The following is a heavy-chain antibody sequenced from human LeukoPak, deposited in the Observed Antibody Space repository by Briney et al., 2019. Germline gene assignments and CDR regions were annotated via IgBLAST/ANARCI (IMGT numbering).Heavy chain of an antibody. V-gene: IGHV1-18*01. CDR3: ARASQWLVGSPVDY. Sequence: GASVKVSCKASGYAFTSYGISWVRQAPGQGLEWMGWISAYNGNTNYAQKLQGRVTMTTDTSTSTAYMELRSLRSDDTAVYYCARASQWLVGSPVDYWGQGTLVTVSS. D-gene: IGHD6-19*01. CDR1: GYAFTSYG. CDR2: ISAYNGNT. J-gene: IGHJ4*02.